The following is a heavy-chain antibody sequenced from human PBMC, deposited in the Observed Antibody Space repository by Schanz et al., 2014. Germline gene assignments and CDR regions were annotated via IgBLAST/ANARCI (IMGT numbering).Heavy chain of an antibody. CDR2: FDAHDGRA. CDR3: AKGRFGELGAFDI. D-gene: IGHD3-10*01. J-gene: IGHJ3*02. V-gene: IGHV3-23*01. Sequence: EVQLLESGGGLVQPGGSLRLSCEASGFSFGNYGMSWVRQAPGKGLEWVSGFDAHDGRAYYADSAKGRFTISRDNSKNTLYLQMNSLRAEDTAVYYCAKGRFGELGAFDIWGQGTMVTVSS. CDR1: GFSFGNYG.